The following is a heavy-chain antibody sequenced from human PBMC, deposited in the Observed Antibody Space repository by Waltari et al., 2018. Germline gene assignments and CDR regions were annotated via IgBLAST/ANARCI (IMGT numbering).Heavy chain of an antibody. CDR2: VSVSGKTM. D-gene: IGHD1-26*01. J-gene: IGHJ1*01. V-gene: IGHV3-48*03. CDR3: ARAYSGSYYRYFEY. CDR1: GVSFSNYE. Sequence: EVQLVESGGGLVQPGGSLRRSCAASGVSFSNYELNWVRQTPGKGLEWVSYVSVSGKTMYNVDSVKGRFTISRDNAKNSLHLQMNSLRAEDTAVYYCARAYSGSYYRYFEYWGQGALVTVSS.